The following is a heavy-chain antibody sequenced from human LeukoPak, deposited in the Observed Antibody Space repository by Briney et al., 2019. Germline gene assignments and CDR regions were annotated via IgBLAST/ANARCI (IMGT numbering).Heavy chain of an antibody. CDR3: ARMKGYSSSWHNWFDP. J-gene: IGHJ5*02. V-gene: IGHV4-59*01. D-gene: IGHD6-13*01. CDR2: IYYSGST. Sequence: PSETLSLTCTVSGGSISSYYWSWIRQPPGKGLEWIGYIYYSGSTNYKPSLKSRVTISVDTSKNQFSLKLSSVTAADTAVYYCARMKGYSSSWHNWFDPWGQGTLVTVSS. CDR1: GGSISSYY.